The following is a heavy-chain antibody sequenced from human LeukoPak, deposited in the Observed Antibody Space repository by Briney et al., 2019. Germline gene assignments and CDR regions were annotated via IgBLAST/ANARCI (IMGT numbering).Heavy chain of an antibody. Sequence: PGGSLRLSCAASGFTFSNYWMHWVRQAPGKGLVWVSIINTDTRGTYYADSVKGRFTISRDNAKNTLYLQMNSLRAEDTAVYYCARAGAYRFDNWGQGTLVTVSS. CDR2: INTDTRGT. D-gene: IGHD3-16*01. CDR3: ARAGAYRFDN. V-gene: IGHV3-74*01. J-gene: IGHJ4*02. CDR1: GFTFSNYW.